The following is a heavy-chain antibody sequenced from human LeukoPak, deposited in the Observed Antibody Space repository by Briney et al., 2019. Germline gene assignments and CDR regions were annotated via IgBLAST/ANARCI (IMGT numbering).Heavy chain of an antibody. V-gene: IGHV1-69*01. CDR3: GVGDGYNPVLVY. J-gene: IGHJ4*02. CDR2: IIPIFGTA. D-gene: IGHD5-24*01. Sequence: SVKVSCKASGGTFSSYAISLVRQAPGQGLEWMGGIIPIFGTANYAQKFQGRVTITADESTSTAYMELSSLRPEDTAVYYCGVGDGYNPVLVYWGQGTLVTVSS. CDR1: GGTFSSYA.